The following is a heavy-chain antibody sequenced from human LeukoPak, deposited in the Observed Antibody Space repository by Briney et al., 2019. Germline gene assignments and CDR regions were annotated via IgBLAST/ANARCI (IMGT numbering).Heavy chain of an antibody. CDR2: INPNSGGT. D-gene: IGHD1-26*01. J-gene: IGHJ4*02. CDR3: ACSGSYYVFDY. CDR1: GYTFTSYD. Sequence: ASVKVSCKASGYTFTSYDINWLRQATGQGPEWMGWINPNSGGTNYAQKFQGWVTMTRDTSISTAYMELSRLRSDDTAVYYCACSGSYYVFDYWGQGTLVTVSS. V-gene: IGHV1-2*04.